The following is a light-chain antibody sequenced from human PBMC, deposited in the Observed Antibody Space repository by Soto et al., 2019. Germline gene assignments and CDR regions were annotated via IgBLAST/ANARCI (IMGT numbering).Light chain of an antibody. J-gene: IGKJ4*01. Sequence: EIVLTQSPDTLSLSPGERATLSCRASQSVSGYLGWYQQKPGQAPRLLLYDASNSAYVGPARFRGSGSGTNFTLTIASLEPDDFAVYYCQQRSNWPYLTFGGGTMV. V-gene: IGKV3-11*01. CDR3: QQRSNWPYLT. CDR1: QSVSGY. CDR2: DAS.